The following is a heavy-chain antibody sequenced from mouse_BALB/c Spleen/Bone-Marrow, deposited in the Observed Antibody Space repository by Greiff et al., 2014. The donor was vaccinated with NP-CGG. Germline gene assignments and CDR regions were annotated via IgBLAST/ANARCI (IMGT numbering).Heavy chain of an antibody. CDR3: ARKGISTVIATAYYFDY. V-gene: IGHV1S132*01. CDR1: GYTFTSYW. J-gene: IGHJ2*01. CDR2: IFPGTGTT. D-gene: IGHD2-4*01. Sequence: LQESGAELVKPGASVKLSCKTSGYTFTSYWIQWVKQRPGQGLGWIGEIFPGTGTTYYNEKFKDKATLTTDTSSSTAYMQLSSLTSEDSAVYFCARKGISTVIATAYYFDYWGQGSTLTVSS.